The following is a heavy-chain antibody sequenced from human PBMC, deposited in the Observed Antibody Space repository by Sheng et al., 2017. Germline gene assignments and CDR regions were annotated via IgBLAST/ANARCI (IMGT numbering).Heavy chain of an antibody. J-gene: IGHJ5*01. Sequence: QVQLQESGPGLVKPSQTLSLTCTVSGGSISSGNDYWTWIRQPAGKGLEWIGRIHTSGSTNYNPSLKSRVTISVDTSKSQFSLKLTSVSAADTAIYFCARERGVFWTYFRSGRRVGWFDSVGPGTPGHRL. CDR2: IHTSGST. CDR1: GGSISSGNDY. V-gene: IGHV4-61*02. CDR3: ARERGVFWTYFRSGRRVGWFDS. D-gene: IGHD3-3*01.